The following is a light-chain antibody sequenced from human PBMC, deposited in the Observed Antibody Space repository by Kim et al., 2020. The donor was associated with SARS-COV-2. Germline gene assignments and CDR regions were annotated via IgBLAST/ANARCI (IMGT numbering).Light chain of an antibody. CDR1: KLGEKY. CDR2: EDR. Sequence: SGSPGQTASIACSGDKLGEKYVSWYQQKPGHSPVQVIYEDRKRPAGIPERFSGSNSGNTATLTISGTQAMDEADYYCQAWDSDTGVFGTGTKVTVL. V-gene: IGLV3-1*01. J-gene: IGLJ1*01. CDR3: QAWDSDTGV.